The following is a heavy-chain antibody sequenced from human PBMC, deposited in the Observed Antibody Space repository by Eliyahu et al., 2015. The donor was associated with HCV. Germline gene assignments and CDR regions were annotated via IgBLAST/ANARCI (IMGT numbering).Heavy chain of an antibody. CDR2: IFSNDEK. Sequence: QVTLKESGPVLVKPTETLTLTCTVSGFSLXNARXGVSWIRQPPGKALXWLAHIFSNDEKSYSTSLKSRLTISKDTSKSQVVLTMTNMDPVDTATYYCARLRKWGYSSSWYSFYGMDVWGQGTTVTVSS. J-gene: IGHJ6*02. CDR3: ARLRKWGYSSSWYSFYGMDV. CDR1: GFSLXNARXG. V-gene: IGHV2-26*01. D-gene: IGHD6-13*01.